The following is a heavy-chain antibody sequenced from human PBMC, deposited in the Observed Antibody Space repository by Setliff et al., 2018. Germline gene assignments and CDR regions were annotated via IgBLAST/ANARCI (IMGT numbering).Heavy chain of an antibody. D-gene: IGHD2-2*01. J-gene: IGHJ3*01. Sequence: ASVKVSCKASGYTFTNFGFPWLRQAPGQGLEWMAMIITSTGKTSYAQKFHGRVTVTTDTYTGTGYMELRNLRYDDTAMYFCARFGGRCSSSSCYASDLWGQGTMVTGSS. CDR1: GYTFTNFG. V-gene: IGHV1-18*01. CDR2: IITSTGKT. CDR3: ARFGGRCSSSSCYASDL.